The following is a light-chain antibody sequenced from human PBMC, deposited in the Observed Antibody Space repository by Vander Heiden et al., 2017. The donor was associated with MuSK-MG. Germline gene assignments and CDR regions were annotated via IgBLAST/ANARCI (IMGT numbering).Light chain of an antibody. V-gene: IGKV3-15*01. CDR1: QIVSSN. Sequence: EIVMTQSPDPLSLSPGERATLSCRASQIVSSNLAWYQQRPGQAPRLLIDGATTRATGIPARFSGSGSGTEYTLSISSLQSEDFAVYYCQQYNDWPLTFGGGTKVEI. J-gene: IGKJ4*01. CDR2: GAT. CDR3: QQYNDWPLT.